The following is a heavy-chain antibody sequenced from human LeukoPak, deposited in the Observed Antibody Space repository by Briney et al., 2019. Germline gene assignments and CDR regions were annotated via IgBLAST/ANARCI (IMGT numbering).Heavy chain of an antibody. D-gene: IGHD2-2*01. CDR3: ARESISAYCSSTSCYGAFDI. CDR1: GFTFSSYA. Sequence: GGSLRLSCAASGFTFSSYAMSWVRQAPGTGLEWVTYVRYDESDKFYTDSVKGRFTISRDNSKNTLYLQMNSLRAEDTAVYYCARESISAYCSSTSCYGAFDIRGQGTMVTVSS. CDR2: VRYDESDK. V-gene: IGHV3-30*02. J-gene: IGHJ3*02.